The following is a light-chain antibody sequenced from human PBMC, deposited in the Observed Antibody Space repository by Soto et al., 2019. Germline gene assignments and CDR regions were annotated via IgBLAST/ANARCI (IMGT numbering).Light chain of an antibody. CDR3: QQYGYSFWT. CDR1: HSVSSSY. Sequence: VLTQSPSTLSLSPGSRATLSCRVGHSVSSSYLAWYQQKTGQAPRVXIYSASSRATGIPDRFSGSVYGADYNLTISSLETEDSAMYYCQQYGYSFWTFGQGTKVDI. V-gene: IGKV3-20*01. J-gene: IGKJ1*01. CDR2: SAS.